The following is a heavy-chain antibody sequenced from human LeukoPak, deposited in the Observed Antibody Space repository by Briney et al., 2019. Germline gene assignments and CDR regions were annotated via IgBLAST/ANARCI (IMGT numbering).Heavy chain of an antibody. CDR3: ARVVPAANPYYYYGMDV. V-gene: IGHV5-10-1*01. J-gene: IGHJ6*02. CDR2: IDPSDSYT. Sequence: GESLKIFCKASGYSFTSYWIGWVRQVPGKGLEWMGRIDPSDSYTNYSPSFQGHVTISADKSISTAYLQWSSLKASDTAMYYCARVVPAANPYYYYGMDVWGQGTTVTVSS. CDR1: GYSFTSYW. D-gene: IGHD2-2*01.